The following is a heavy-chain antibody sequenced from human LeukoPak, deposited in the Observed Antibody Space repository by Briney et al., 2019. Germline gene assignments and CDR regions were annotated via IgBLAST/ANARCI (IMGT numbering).Heavy chain of an antibody. CDR2: IYYSGNT. CDR1: GYSISSGYY. Sequence: PSETLSLTCTVSGYSISSGYYWGWIRQPPGKGLEWIGSIYYSGNTYYNPSLKSRVTISVDTSKNQFSLKLSSVTAADTAMYYCARTTYYYDSSGYYYPIDYWGQGTLVTVSS. CDR3: ARTTYYYDSSGYYYPIDY. D-gene: IGHD3-22*01. V-gene: IGHV4-38-2*02. J-gene: IGHJ4*02.